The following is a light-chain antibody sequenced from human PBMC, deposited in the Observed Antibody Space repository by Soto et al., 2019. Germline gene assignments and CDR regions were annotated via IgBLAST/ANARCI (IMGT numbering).Light chain of an antibody. CDR3: CSYVSSKTYL. Sequence: QSVLTQPASVSGSPGQSITISCTGTRLDVGGYNYVSWYQQQPGKAPKLIIYEATNRPSGVSDRFSGSKSDNTASLTISGLQTEDEADYYCCSYVSSKTYLFGTGTKVTV. V-gene: IGLV2-14*03. J-gene: IGLJ1*01. CDR1: RLDVGGYNY. CDR2: EAT.